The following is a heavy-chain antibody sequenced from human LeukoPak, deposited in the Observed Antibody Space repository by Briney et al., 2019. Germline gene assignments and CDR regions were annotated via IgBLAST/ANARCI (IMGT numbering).Heavy chain of an antibody. CDR3: ATAYDSSGYYYLYFQH. CDR2: FDPEDGET. D-gene: IGHD3-22*01. J-gene: IGHJ1*01. Sequence: ASVKVSCKVSGYTLTELSMHWVRQAPGKGLEWMGGFDPEDGETIYAQKFQGRVTMTKDTSTDTAYMELSSLRSEDTAVYYCATAYDSSGYYYLYFQHWGQGTLVTVSS. V-gene: IGHV1-24*01. CDR1: GYTLTELS.